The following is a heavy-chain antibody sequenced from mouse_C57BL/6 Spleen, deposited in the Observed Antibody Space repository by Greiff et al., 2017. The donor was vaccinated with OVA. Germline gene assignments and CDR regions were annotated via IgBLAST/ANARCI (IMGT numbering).Heavy chain of an antibody. V-gene: IGHV14-1*01. J-gene: IGHJ1*03. Sequence: VQLQQSGAELVRPGASVKLSCTASGFNIKDYYMHWVKQRPEQGLEWIGRIDPEDGDTEYAPKFQGKATMTADTSSNTAYLQLSSLTSEDTAGYYGTSGLDSSGYWYFEVWGTGTTVTVSS. CDR3: TSGLDSSGYWYFEV. CDR2: IDPEDGDT. CDR1: GFNIKDYY. D-gene: IGHD3-2*02.